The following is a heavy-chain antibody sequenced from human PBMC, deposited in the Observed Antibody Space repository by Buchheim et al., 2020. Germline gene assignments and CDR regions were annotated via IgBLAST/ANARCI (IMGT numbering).Heavy chain of an antibody. V-gene: IGHV3-23*01. D-gene: IGHD1-26*01. CDR2: ISGQSDTT. J-gene: IGHJ5*02. CDR3: VKNSGWFNT. Sequence: EFQLLDSGGDLVQPGRSLRLFCVASGFPFGNTDMSWVRQAPGKGLEWVSTISGQSDTTDYADSVRGRFTISRDNSKNTVHLQLNSLRVEDTAVYYCVKNSGWFNTWGPGTL. CDR1: GFPFGNTD.